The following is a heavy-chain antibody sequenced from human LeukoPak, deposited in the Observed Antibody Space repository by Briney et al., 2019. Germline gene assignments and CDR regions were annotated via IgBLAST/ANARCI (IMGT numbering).Heavy chain of an antibody. CDR2: INPNSGGT. Sequence: ASVKVSCKASGYTFTGYYMHWVRRAPGQGLEWMGWINPNSGGTNYARKFQGRVTMTRDTSISTAYMELSRLRSDDTAVYYCARESMVRGVNIFDYWGQGTLVTVSS. V-gene: IGHV1-2*02. CDR3: ARESMVRGVNIFDY. D-gene: IGHD3-10*01. CDR1: GYTFTGYY. J-gene: IGHJ4*02.